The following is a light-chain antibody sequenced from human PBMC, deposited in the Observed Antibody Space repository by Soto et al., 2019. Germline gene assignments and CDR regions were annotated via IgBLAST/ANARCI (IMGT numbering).Light chain of an antibody. CDR1: QSVSSSY. J-gene: IGKJ5*01. CDR3: HQYGSSPPIT. Sequence: EIVLTQSPGTLSLSPGERATLSCRASQSVSSSYLAWYQQKTGQAPRLIIYGASSRATGIPDRFSGSGAGTDFSLTISRREPEDFAVYYCHQYGSSPPITFGQGTRLEIK. CDR2: GAS. V-gene: IGKV3-20*01.